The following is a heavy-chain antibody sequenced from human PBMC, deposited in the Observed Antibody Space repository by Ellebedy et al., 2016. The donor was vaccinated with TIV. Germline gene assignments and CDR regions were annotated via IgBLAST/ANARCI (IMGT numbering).Heavy chain of an antibody. V-gene: IGHV7-4-1*02. D-gene: IGHD7-27*01. CDR1: GYTFTNYA. Sequence: AASVKVSYKASGYTFTNYAINWVRQAPGQGLEWIGWINTNSGNPTYDQACTGRIVFSLEPSVSTAYLQISRLMTEDSAVYYCARPGLWGNAFDIWGPGTIVTVSS. CDR3: ARPGLWGNAFDI. J-gene: IGHJ3*02. CDR2: INTNSGNP.